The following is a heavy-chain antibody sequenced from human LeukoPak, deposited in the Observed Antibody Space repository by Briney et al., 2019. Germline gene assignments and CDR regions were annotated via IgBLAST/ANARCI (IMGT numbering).Heavy chain of an antibody. V-gene: IGHV4-59*01. D-gene: IGHD3-22*01. CDR3: ARAGLYYYDSSGYYRFDP. Sequence: KSSETLSLTCTVSGGSISSYYWSWIRQPPGKGLEWIGYIYYSGSTNYNPSLKSRVTISVDTSKNQFSLKLSSVTAADTAVYYCARAGLYYYDSSGYYRFDPWGQGTLVTVSS. CDR2: IYYSGST. CDR1: GGSISSYY. J-gene: IGHJ5*02.